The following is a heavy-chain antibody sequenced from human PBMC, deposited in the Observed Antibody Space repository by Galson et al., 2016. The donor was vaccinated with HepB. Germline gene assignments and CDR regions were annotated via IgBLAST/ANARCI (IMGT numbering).Heavy chain of an antibody. CDR2: IGQSGNT. Sequence: LSLTCTVDGGSVSDYDWTWIRQSPGKGLEWIGEIGQSGNTKYNPSLKSRVIISVDTSEKQLSLKLSSVTAADTAVYYCATATAHYYYYGLVVWGQGTAVTVSS. D-gene: IGHD5-18*01. V-gene: IGHV4-34*01. CDR3: ATATAHYYYYGLVV. J-gene: IGHJ6*02. CDR1: GGSVSDYD.